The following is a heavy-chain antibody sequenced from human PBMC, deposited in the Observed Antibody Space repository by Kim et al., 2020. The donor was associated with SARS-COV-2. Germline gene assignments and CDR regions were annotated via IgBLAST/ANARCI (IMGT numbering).Heavy chain of an antibody. CDR3: ARVPAAIFLQLGDLYGMDV. V-gene: IGHV5-51*01. CDR1: GYSFTSYW. CDR2: IYPGDSDT. J-gene: IGHJ6*02. Sequence: GESLKISCKGSGYSFTSYWIGWVRQMPGKGLEWMGIIYPGDSDTRYSPSFQGQVTISADKSISTAYLQWSSLKASDTAMYYCARVPAAIFLQLGDLYGMDVWGQGTTVTVSS. D-gene: IGHD2-2*01.